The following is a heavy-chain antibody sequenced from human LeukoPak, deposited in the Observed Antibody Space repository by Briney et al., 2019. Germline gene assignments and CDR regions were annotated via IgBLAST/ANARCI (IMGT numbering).Heavy chain of an antibody. CDR2: IYYSGST. D-gene: IGHD6-19*01. CDR3: ARDGGYTSGWFD. CDR1: GGSISSYY. V-gene: IGHV4-59*01. Sequence: LETLSLTCTVSGGSISSYYWSWIRQPPGKGLEWIGYIYYSGSTNYNPSHKSRVTISLDTSKNQFSLKLSSVTAADTAVYYCARDGGYTSGWFDWGQGTLVTVSS. J-gene: IGHJ4*02.